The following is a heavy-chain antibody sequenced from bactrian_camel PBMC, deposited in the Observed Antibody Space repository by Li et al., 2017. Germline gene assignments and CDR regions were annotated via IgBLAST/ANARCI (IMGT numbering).Heavy chain of an antibody. Sequence: QLVESGGGLVPPGGSLTLSCAASGFTFSTYWMYWVRQAPGKGLEWVSTITLGRAGGTAYYADSVKGRFTVSRDNAKNTVYLQMDTLKSEDTGVYYCTTTLGAYYRGNYYYTGFGYWGQGTQVTVS. CDR2: ITLGRAGGTA. V-gene: IGHV3S25*01. J-gene: IGHJ6*01. CDR3: TTTLGAYYRGNYYYTGFGY. CDR1: GFTFSTYW. D-gene: IGHD2*01.